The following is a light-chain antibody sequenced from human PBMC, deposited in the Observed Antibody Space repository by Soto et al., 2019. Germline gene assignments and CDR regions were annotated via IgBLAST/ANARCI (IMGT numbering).Light chain of an antibody. CDR2: DND. V-gene: IGLV1-51*01. Sequence: QSVLTQPPSVSAAPGQKVTISCSGSSSNIGNNYLSWYQQLPGTAPKLLIYDNDKRPSGIPDRFSGSKSGTSATLGITGLQTGDEADYYCATWDTLSGVVFGGGTKLTVL. J-gene: IGLJ2*01. CDR1: SSNIGNNY. CDR3: ATWDTLSGVV.